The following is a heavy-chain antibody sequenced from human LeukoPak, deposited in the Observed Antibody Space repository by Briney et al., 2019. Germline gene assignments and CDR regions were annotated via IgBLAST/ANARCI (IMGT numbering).Heavy chain of an antibody. Sequence: SETLSLTCTVSGGSISSSSYYWGWIRQPPGKGLEWIGSIYYSGSTYYNPSLKSRVTISVDTSKNQFSLKLSSVTAADTAVYYCACWGSGYYLYWGQGTLVTVSS. J-gene: IGHJ4*02. CDR2: IYYSGST. CDR1: GGSISSSSYY. V-gene: IGHV4-39*01. D-gene: IGHD3-3*01. CDR3: ACWGSGYYLY.